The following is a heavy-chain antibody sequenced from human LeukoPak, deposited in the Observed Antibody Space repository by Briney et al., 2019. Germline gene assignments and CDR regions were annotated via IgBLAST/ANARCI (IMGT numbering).Heavy chain of an antibody. Sequence: GGSLRLSCAGSGFSLSNHWMNWVRQAPGKGLEWVANIKQDGSEKYYVASVTGRFTVSRDDAKNSLYLQMNSLRAEDTAVYYCARDPLVGNGPYYYYYYMDVWGKGTTVTVSS. CDR1: GFSLSNHW. CDR3: ARDPLVGNGPYYYYYYMDV. D-gene: IGHD2-8*02. V-gene: IGHV3-7*01. CDR2: IKQDGSEK. J-gene: IGHJ6*03.